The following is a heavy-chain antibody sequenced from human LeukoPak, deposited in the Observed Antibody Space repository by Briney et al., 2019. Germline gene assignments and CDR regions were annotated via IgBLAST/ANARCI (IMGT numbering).Heavy chain of an antibody. CDR1: GFTFSSYA. CDR2: ISGSGGST. CDR3: AKDLALYCGGDCYARSPDWFDP. D-gene: IGHD2-21*02. Sequence: GGSLRLSCAASGFTFSSYAMSWVRQAPGKGLEWVSAISGSGGSTYYADSVKGRFTIPRDNSKNTLYLQMNSLRAEDTAVYYCAKDLALYCGGDCYARSPDWFDPWGQGTLVTVSS. V-gene: IGHV3-23*01. J-gene: IGHJ5*02.